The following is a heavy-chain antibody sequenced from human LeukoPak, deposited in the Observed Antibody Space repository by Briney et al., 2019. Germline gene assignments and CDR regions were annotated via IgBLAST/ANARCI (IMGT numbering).Heavy chain of an antibody. CDR3: VKDGSDGSYVRKYDFDY. D-gene: IGHD2-15*01. Sequence: GGSLRLSCAASGFTFSSYGMSWVRQAPGKGLEWVSAISSSGGSTYYADSVKGRFTISRYNTKNTLYLQMNSLRAEATAVYYGVKDGSDGSYVRKYDFDYWGQGTLVTVSS. CDR1: GFTFSSYG. CDR2: ISSSGGST. J-gene: IGHJ4*02. V-gene: IGHV3-23*01.